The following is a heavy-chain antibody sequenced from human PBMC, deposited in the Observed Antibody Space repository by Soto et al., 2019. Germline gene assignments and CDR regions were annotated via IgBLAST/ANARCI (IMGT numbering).Heavy chain of an antibody. CDR2: ISAYNGNT. D-gene: IGHD2-21*01. V-gene: IGHV1-18*01. Sequence: GASVKVSCKASGYTFTSYGISWVRQAPGQGLEWMGWISAYNGNTNYAQKLQGRVTMTTDTSTSTAYMELRSLRSDDTAVYYCARCGGDCQYYYYYYMDVRGKGTTVTVSS. J-gene: IGHJ6*03. CDR1: GYTFTSYG. CDR3: ARCGGDCQYYYYYYMDV.